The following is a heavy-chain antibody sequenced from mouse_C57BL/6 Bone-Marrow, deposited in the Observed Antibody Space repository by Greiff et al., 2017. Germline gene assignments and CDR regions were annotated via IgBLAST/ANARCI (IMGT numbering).Heavy chain of an antibody. CDR3: ARVYDGYSYAMDY. V-gene: IGHV1-61*01. J-gene: IGHJ4*01. Sequence: QVQLQQPGAELVRPGSSVKLSCKASGYTFTSYWVDWVKQRPGQGLEWIGNIYPSDSETHYNQKFKDKATLTVDKSSSTAYMQLSSLTSEDSAVYYCARVYDGYSYAMDYWGQGTSVTVSS. CDR2: IYPSDSET. CDR1: GYTFTSYW. D-gene: IGHD2-3*01.